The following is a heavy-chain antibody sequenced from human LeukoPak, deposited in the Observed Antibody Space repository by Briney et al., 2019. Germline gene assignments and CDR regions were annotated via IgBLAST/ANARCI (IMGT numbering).Heavy chain of an antibody. CDR1: GGSIDSSSYY. V-gene: IGHV4-39*01. CDR3: ARQRADYFYHYMDV. CDR2: IYYSGTT. J-gene: IGHJ6*03. Sequence: PSGTLSLTCTVSGGSIDSSSYYWDWIRQPPGKGLEWLGNIYYSGTTFYTSSLKSRVTISTDMSKNQFSLRLTSVTAADTAVYYCARQRADYFYHYMDVWGKGTTVIVSS.